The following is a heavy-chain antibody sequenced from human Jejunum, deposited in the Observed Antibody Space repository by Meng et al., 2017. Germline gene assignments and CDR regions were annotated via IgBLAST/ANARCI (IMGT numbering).Heavy chain of an antibody. D-gene: IGHD2-15*01. CDR2: INTDNGDT. V-gene: IGHV1-3*04. CDR1: GYIFKNYA. Sequence: QVQLVLSAAEVKEPGASVKVSCKASGYIFKNYAMQWVRQAPGQRLDWIGWINTDNGDTQYSQTFQGRVTITRDTSASTTYMELSSLRSEDTAVYFCARERQTSGEDYWGQGTLVTVSS. J-gene: IGHJ4*02. CDR3: ARERQTSGEDY.